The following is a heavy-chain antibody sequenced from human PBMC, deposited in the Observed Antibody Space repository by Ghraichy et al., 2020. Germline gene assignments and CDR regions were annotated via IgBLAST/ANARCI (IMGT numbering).Heavy chain of an antibody. CDR1: GDSISSGSFF. Sequence: SETLSLPCTVSGDSISSGSFFWGWIRQPPGKGLDWIGSVFYSGSTYYNPSLKSRVTISVDTSKNQFSLKLSSVTAAETAVYWSARQPAATMREFAFDYWGQGTLVTVSS. CDR2: VFYSGST. J-gene: IGHJ4*02. V-gene: IGHV4-39*01. CDR3: ARQPAATMREFAFDY. D-gene: IGHD2-15*01.